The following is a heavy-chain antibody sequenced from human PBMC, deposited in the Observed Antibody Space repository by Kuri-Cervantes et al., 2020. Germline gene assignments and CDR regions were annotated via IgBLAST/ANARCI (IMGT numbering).Heavy chain of an antibody. D-gene: IGHD3-10*01. CDR3: ATITMVQGVIILFDY. V-gene: IGHV1-69*13. CDR1: GYTFSSYD. Sequence: SVKVSCKASGYTFSSYDINWVRQAPGQGLEWMGGIIPIFGTANYAQKFQGRVTITADESTSTAYMELSSLRSEDTAVYYCATITMVQGVIILFDYWGQGTLVTVSS. CDR2: IIPIFGTA. J-gene: IGHJ4*02.